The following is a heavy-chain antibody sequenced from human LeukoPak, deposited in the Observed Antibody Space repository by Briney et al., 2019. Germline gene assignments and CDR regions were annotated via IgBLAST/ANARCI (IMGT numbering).Heavy chain of an antibody. Sequence: GGSLRLSCAASGFTVSSNYMSWVRQAPGKGLERVSVIYSGGSTYYADSVKGRFTISRDNSKNTLYLQMNSLRAEDTAVYYCARVGIAAAGAVDYWGQGTLVTVSS. V-gene: IGHV3-53*01. D-gene: IGHD6-13*01. CDR2: IYSGGST. CDR1: GFTVSSNY. J-gene: IGHJ4*02. CDR3: ARVGIAAAGAVDY.